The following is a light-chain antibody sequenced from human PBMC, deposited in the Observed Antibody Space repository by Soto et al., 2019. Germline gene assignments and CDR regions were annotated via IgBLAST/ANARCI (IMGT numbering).Light chain of an antibody. Sequence: DIQLTQSPSSLSASVGDRVTITCRASQTVTNYLHWYQQKPGKAPKLLIYADPNLQSGVPSRFGASGSGTDFTLTISGLQPEDFATYYCQQSYTTRPLTFGGGTKVESK. V-gene: IGKV1-39*01. CDR1: QTVTNY. CDR3: QQSYTTRPLT. J-gene: IGKJ4*01. CDR2: ADP.